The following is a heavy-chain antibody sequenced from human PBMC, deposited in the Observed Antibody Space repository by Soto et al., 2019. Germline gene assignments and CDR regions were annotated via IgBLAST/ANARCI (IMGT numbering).Heavy chain of an antibody. V-gene: IGHV1-2*04. D-gene: IGHD3-16*01. CDR3: ARGFGSYDYVWGADYYFDY. J-gene: IGHJ4*02. CDR2: INPNSGGT. CDR1: GYTFTGYY. Sequence: ASVKVSCKASGYTFTGYYMHWVRQAPGQGLEWMGWINPNSGGTNYAQKFQGWVTMTRDTSISTAYMELSRLRSDDTAVYYCARGFGSYDYVWGADYYFDYWGQGTLVTVSS.